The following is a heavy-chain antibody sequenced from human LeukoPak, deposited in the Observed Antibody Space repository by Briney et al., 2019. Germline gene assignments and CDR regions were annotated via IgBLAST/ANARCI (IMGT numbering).Heavy chain of an antibody. D-gene: IGHD1-26*01. Sequence: GGSLRLSCAASGFTFSSYGMSWVRQAPGKGLEWVSAISGSGGSTYYADSVKGRFTISRDNSKNTLYLQMNSLRAEDTAVYYCAKDLMVGATTGLDYWGQGTLVTVSS. CDR3: AKDLMVGATTGLDY. V-gene: IGHV3-23*01. J-gene: IGHJ4*02. CDR1: GFTFSSYG. CDR2: ISGSGGST.